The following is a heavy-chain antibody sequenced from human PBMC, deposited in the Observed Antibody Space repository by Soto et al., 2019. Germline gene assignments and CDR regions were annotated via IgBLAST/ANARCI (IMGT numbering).Heavy chain of an antibody. V-gene: IGHV1-46*01. D-gene: IGHD3-22*01. CDR2: INPSSGST. J-gene: IGHJ1*01. CDR3: ARDPQYYYDGSDYKYSQP. Sequence: ASVKVSCKASGYTFTSYYMHWVRQAPGQGLEWMGVINPSSGSTNYAQKFQGRVTMTRDTSTSTVFMELSSLRSEDTAVYHCARDPQYYYDGSDYKYSQPWAKGTLVTVSS. CDR1: GYTFTSYY.